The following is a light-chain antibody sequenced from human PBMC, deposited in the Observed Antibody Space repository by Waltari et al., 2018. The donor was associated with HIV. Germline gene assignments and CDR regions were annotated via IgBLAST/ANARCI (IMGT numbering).Light chain of an antibody. Sequence: QSALTQPASVSGSPGQSITISCTGTSSDVGDYNYVSWYQQNPGKAPKLMIYDVNKRPSWVSNRFSGSKSGNTASLTISGLQAEDEADYYCCSYAGSSTVVFGGGTMLTVL. J-gene: IGLJ2*01. V-gene: IGLV2-23*02. CDR3: CSYAGSSTVV. CDR2: DVN. CDR1: SSDVGDYNY.